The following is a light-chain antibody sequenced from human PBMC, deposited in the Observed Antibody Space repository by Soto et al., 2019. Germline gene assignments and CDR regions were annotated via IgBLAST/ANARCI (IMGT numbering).Light chain of an antibody. CDR3: QQLGIT. Sequence: IQLTQSPSSLSASVGDRVTITCRASQGISSYLAWYQQKPGKAPKLLIYAASTLQSGVPSRFSGSGSGTDFTLTISSQQPEDFATYYCQQLGITFGQGTRLEIK. CDR2: AAS. V-gene: IGKV1-9*01. CDR1: QGISSY. J-gene: IGKJ5*01.